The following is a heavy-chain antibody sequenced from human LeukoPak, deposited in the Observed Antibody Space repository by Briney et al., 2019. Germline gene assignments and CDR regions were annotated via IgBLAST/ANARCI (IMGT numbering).Heavy chain of an antibody. D-gene: IGHD3-10*01. Sequence: GGSLRLSCAASGFTFSSYGMHWVRRAPGKGLEWVAVISYDGSNKYYADSVKGRFTISRDNSKNTLYLQMNSLRAEDTAVYYCAKFVTMVRGVIMSFDYWGQGTLVTVSS. CDR3: AKFVTMVRGVIMSFDY. CDR2: ISYDGSNK. V-gene: IGHV3-30*18. J-gene: IGHJ4*02. CDR1: GFTFSSYG.